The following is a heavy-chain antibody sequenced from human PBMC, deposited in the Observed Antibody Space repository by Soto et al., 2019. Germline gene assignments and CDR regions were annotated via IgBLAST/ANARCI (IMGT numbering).Heavy chain of an antibody. CDR1: GFTFSSYG. Sequence: LRLSCAASGFTFSSYGMHWVRQAPGKGLEWVAVIWYDGSNKYYADSVKGRFTISRDNSKNTLYLQMNSLRAEDTAVYYCARNAVAGTVSYYYYGMDVWGQGTTVTVSS. CDR3: ARNAVAGTVSYYYYGMDV. V-gene: IGHV3-33*01. CDR2: IWYDGSNK. J-gene: IGHJ6*02. D-gene: IGHD6-19*01.